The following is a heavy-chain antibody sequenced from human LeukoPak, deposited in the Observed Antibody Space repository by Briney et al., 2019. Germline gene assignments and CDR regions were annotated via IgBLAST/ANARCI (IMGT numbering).Heavy chain of an antibody. CDR1: GGSISSYY. CDR2: IYYSGGT. J-gene: IGHJ4*02. V-gene: IGHV4-59*08. Sequence: SETLSLTCTVSGGSISSYYWSWIRQPPGKGPEWIGYIYYSGGTNYNPSPKSRVTISVDTSKNQFSLKLSSVTAADTAVYYCASSSTVVTGYFDHWGQGTLVTVSS. D-gene: IGHD4-23*01. CDR3: ASSSTVVTGYFDH.